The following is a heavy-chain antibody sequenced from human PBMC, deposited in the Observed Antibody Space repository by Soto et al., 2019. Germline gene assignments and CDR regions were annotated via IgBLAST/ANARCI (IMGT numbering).Heavy chain of an antibody. J-gene: IGHJ4*02. Sequence: QVPLVESGGGLVKPGGSLRLSCVASGFTFSDHYMTWIRQAPGKGLEWLSYVSTSSSYTNYADSVKGRFTISRDNAMNSLYLQMNSQRAEDTAVYYCARLRLTGYFDYWGQGTLVTVSS. CDR2: VSTSSSYT. V-gene: IGHV3-11*05. CDR3: ARLRLTGYFDY. CDR1: GFTFSDHY.